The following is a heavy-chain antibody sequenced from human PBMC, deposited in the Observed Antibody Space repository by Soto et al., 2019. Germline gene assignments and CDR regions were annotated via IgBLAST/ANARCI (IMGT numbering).Heavy chain of an antibody. J-gene: IGHJ5*02. Sequence: SETLSFTCTVSGGSVSSGSYYWSWIRQPPGKGLEWIGYIYYSVSTNYNPSLKSRVTISVDTSKNQFSLKLSSVAAADTAVYYCARSIGYCSSTSCYTGGWFDPWGQGTLVTVSS. CDR1: GGSVSSGSYY. CDR3: ARSIGYCSSTSCYTGGWFDP. D-gene: IGHD2-2*02. V-gene: IGHV4-61*01. CDR2: IYYSVST.